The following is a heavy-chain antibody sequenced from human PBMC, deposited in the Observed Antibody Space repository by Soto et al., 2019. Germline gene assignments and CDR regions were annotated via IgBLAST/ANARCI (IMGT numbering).Heavy chain of an antibody. D-gene: IGHD3-16*01. V-gene: IGHV3-9*01. J-gene: IGHJ6*02. Sequence: EMQLVESGGGLVQPGRSLRLSCAASSFIFDEYAMYWFRQAPGTGMEWVSGISWNRGTTGYADSVKGRFTISRDNAKNALYLQMNSLIVEETALYYCATEIMWGVEVDYYGMEVWGQGNTVTVS. CDR3: ATEIMWGVEVDYYGMEV. CDR1: SFIFDEYA. CDR2: ISWNRGTT.